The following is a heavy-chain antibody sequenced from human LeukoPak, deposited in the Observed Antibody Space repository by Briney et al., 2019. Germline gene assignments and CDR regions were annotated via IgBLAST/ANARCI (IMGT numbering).Heavy chain of an antibody. CDR1: GGSISSGTYS. Sequence: SQTLSLTCAVSGGSISSGTYSWSWIRQPPGKGLEWIGYSYYSGRTYYNPSLKSRITISVDTSKNQFSLKLSSVTAADTAVYYCARVGYSGYHYDYFDYWGQGTLVTVSS. CDR3: ARVGYSGYHYDYFDY. CDR2: SYYSGRT. V-gene: IGHV4-30-4*07. D-gene: IGHD5-12*01. J-gene: IGHJ4*02.